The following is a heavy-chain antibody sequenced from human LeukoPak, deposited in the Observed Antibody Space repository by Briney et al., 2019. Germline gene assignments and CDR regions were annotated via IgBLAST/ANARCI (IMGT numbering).Heavy chain of an antibody. Sequence: SGGSLRLSCAVSGFIVNSNYMSWVRQAPGKGLEWVSIIYRDGTTYYADSVKGRFTISRDNAKNSLYLQMDSLRDEDTAVYYCARDRDYAFDYWGQGTLVTVSS. V-gene: IGHV3-53*01. D-gene: IGHD4-17*01. CDR1: GFIVNSNY. CDR3: ARDRDYAFDY. J-gene: IGHJ4*02. CDR2: IYRDGTT.